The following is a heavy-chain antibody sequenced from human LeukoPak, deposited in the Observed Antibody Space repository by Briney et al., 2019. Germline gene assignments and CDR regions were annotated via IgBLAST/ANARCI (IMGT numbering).Heavy chain of an antibody. Sequence: SQTLSLTCTVSGGSISSGGYYWSWIRQHPGKGLEWIGYIYYSGSTYYNPSLKSRVTISVDTSKNQFSLKLSSVTAADTAVCYCARERMYSSSYFDYWGQGTLVTVSS. CDR1: GGSISSGGYY. J-gene: IGHJ4*02. CDR3: ARERMYSSSYFDY. CDR2: IYYSGST. V-gene: IGHV4-31*03. D-gene: IGHD6-6*01.